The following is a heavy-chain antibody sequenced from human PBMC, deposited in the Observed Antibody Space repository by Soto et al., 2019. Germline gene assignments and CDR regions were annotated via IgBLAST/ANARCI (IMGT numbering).Heavy chain of an antibody. Sequence: QVQLQESGPGLVKPSQTLSLTCTVSAGSISSGGYYWSWIRQHPGKGLEWIGYIYYSGSTYYNPSLKSRVTISVDTSKNQFSLKLSSVTAADTAVYYCARDGSGYLEVDYWGQGTLVTVSS. D-gene: IGHD3-22*01. V-gene: IGHV4-31*03. CDR3: ARDGSGYLEVDY. CDR1: AGSISSGGYY. CDR2: IYYSGST. J-gene: IGHJ4*02.